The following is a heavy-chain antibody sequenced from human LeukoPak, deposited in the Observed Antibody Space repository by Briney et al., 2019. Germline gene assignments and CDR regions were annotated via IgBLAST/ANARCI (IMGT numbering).Heavy chain of an antibody. CDR2: IGTGGDT. J-gene: IGHJ4*02. CDR3: AKRSKIAARDFDY. D-gene: IGHD6-6*01. Sequence: GGSLRLSCAASGFTFSSCDMYWVRQSTAKGLEWVSSIGTGGDTYYSDSVKGRFTISRENAKDSLYLQMNSLRAGDTAVYYCAKRSKIAARDFDYWGQGTLVTVSS. CDR1: GFTFSSCD. V-gene: IGHV3-13*01.